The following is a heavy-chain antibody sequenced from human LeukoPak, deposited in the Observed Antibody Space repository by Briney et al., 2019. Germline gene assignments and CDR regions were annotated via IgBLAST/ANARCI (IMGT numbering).Heavy chain of an antibody. J-gene: IGHJ4*02. CDR2: IRYDGSNK. D-gene: IGHD3-22*01. CDR3: ARDGSLRGYDSSGYYEN. CDR1: GFTFSSYG. V-gene: IGHV3-33*01. Sequence: AGGSLRLSCAASGFTFSSYGMHWVRQAPGKGLEWVAVIRYDGSNKYYADSVKGRFTISRDNSKNTLYLQMNSLRAEDTAVYYCARDGSLRGYDSSGYYENWGQGTLVTVSS.